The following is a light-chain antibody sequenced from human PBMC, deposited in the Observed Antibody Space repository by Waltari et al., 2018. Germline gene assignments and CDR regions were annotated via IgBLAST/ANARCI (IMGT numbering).Light chain of an antibody. J-gene: IGKJ3*01. CDR1: QGIGNN. V-gene: IGKV1-16*01. Sequence: DFQMTQSPSSLSASVGDTVTITCQASQGIGNNLNWYQQKPGKAPKLLIYRASSLQSGIPSRFIFSISRTDFTLTINSLQPEDFATYYCQQCYSYPFTFGPGTKLDIK. CDR2: RAS. CDR3: QQCYSYPFT.